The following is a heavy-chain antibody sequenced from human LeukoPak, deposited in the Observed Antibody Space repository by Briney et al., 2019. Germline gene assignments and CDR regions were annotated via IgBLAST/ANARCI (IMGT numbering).Heavy chain of an antibody. CDR1: GFTFSSYW. D-gene: IGHD6-13*01. V-gene: IGHV3-74*01. CDR2: IYSDGSRT. Sequence: PGGSLRLSCAGSGFTFSSYWMHWVRQGPGKGLVWVSRIYSDGSRTSYADSVKGRFTISGDNAKNTLYLQMNSLRAEDTAVYYCARDSSSWSSNWFDPWGQGTLVTVSS. J-gene: IGHJ5*02. CDR3: ARDSSSWSSNWFDP.